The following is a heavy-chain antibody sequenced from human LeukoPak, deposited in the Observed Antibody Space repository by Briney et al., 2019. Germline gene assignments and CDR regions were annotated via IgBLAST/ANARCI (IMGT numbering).Heavy chain of an antibody. CDR3: ARGRDGYNRWYYFDY. D-gene: IGHD5-24*01. CDR2: IIPVFGTA. Sequence: SVKVSCKASGGTFSSYAISWVRQAPGQGLEWMGGIIPVFGTANYAQKFQGRVTITTDESTSTAYMELSSLRSEDTAVYYCARGRDGYNRWYYFDYWGQGTLVTVSS. CDR1: GGTFSSYA. V-gene: IGHV1-69*05. J-gene: IGHJ4*02.